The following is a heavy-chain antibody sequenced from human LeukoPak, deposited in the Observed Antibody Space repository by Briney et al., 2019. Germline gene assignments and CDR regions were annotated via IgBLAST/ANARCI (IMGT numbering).Heavy chain of an antibody. V-gene: IGHV4-39*01. CDR2: IYYSGST. CDR1: GGSIGSSSYY. CDR3: ARHVGFTWGSSELDQNNWFDP. J-gene: IGHJ5*02. Sequence: SETLSLTCTVSGGSIGSSSYYWGWIRQPPGKGLEWIGSIYYSGSTYYNPSLKSRVTISVDTSKNQFSLKLSSVTAADTAVYYCARHVGFTWGSSELDQNNWFDPWGQGTLVTVSS. D-gene: IGHD2-2*01.